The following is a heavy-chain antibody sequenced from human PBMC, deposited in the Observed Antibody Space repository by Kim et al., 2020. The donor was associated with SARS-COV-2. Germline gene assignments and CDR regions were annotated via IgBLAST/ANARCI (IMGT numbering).Heavy chain of an antibody. V-gene: IGHV4-59*01. Sequence: SHPALKSRVTIAVDTSKNQFALKLSSVAAADTAVYYCARDKGFGEWLFDYWGQGTLVTVSS. D-gene: IGHD3-10*01. J-gene: IGHJ4*02. CDR3: ARDKGFGEWLFDY.